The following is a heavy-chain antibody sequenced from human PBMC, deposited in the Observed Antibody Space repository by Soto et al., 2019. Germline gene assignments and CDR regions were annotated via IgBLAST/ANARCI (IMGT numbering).Heavy chain of an antibody. CDR2: ISSSSSYI. CDR3: ARGHYYDSPADAFDI. Sequence: GGSLRLSCAASGFTFSSYSMNWVRQAPGKGLEWVSSISSSSSYIYYADSVKGRFTIPRDNAKNSLYLQMNSLRAEDTAVYYCARGHYYDSPADAFDIWGQGTMVTVSS. J-gene: IGHJ3*02. V-gene: IGHV3-21*01. CDR1: GFTFSSYS. D-gene: IGHD3-22*01.